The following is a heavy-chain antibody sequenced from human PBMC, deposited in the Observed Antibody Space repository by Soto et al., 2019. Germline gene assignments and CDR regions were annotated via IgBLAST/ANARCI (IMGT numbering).Heavy chain of an antibody. J-gene: IGHJ4*02. Sequence: QVQLVQSGAEVKKPESSVKVSCKASGGTFSSYTISWVRQAPGQGLEWMGRIIPILGIANYAQKFQGRVTITADKSTSTAYMELSSLRSEDTAVYYCATRVGWLGDYWGQGTLVTVSS. CDR2: IIPILGIA. CDR3: ATRVGWLGDY. CDR1: GGTFSSYT. D-gene: IGHD6-19*01. V-gene: IGHV1-69*02.